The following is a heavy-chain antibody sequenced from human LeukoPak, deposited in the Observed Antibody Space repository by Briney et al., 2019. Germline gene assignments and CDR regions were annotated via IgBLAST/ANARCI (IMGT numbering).Heavy chain of an antibody. CDR1: GGSISSSSYY. Sequence: SETLSLTCTVSGGSISSSSYYWGWIRQPPGKGLEWIGSIYYSGSTYYNPSLKSRVTISVDTSKNQFSLKLSSVTAADTAVYYCARVKLNWNYEGNNWFDPWGQGTLVTVSP. V-gene: IGHV4-39*07. CDR3: ARVKLNWNYEGNNWFDP. D-gene: IGHD1-7*01. CDR2: IYYSGST. J-gene: IGHJ5*02.